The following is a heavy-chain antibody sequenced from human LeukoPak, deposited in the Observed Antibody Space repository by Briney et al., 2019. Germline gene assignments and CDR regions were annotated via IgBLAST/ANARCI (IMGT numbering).Heavy chain of an antibody. Sequence: PSQTLSLTCTVSGGSISSGSYYWSWIRQPAGKGLEWIGRIYTSGSTNYNPSLKSRVTISVDTSKNQFSLKLSSVTAADTAVYYCARGRDGDYDAYYMDVWGKGTTVTVSS. V-gene: IGHV4-61*02. CDR1: GGSISSGSYY. D-gene: IGHD4-17*01. J-gene: IGHJ6*03. CDR3: ARGRDGDYDAYYMDV. CDR2: IYTSGST.